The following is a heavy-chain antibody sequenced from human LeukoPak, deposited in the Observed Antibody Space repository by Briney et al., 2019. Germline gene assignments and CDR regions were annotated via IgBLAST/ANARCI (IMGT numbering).Heavy chain of an antibody. Sequence: ASETLSLTCTVSGGSISSSNYYWGWVRQPPGKGLEWIGSFYNSGSTYYNPSLKSRVTISVDTSKNQFSLKLSSVTAADTAVYYCARRSSDFWKFYFDYWGQGTLVTVSS. V-gene: IGHV4-39*01. CDR3: ARRSSDFWKFYFDY. D-gene: IGHD3-3*01. CDR2: FYNSGST. CDR1: GGSISSSNYY. J-gene: IGHJ4*02.